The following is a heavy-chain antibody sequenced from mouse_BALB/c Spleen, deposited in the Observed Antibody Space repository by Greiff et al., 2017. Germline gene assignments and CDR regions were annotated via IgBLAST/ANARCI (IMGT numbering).Heavy chain of an antibody. J-gene: IGHJ4*01. Sequence: QVQLQQSGPELVKPGASVRISCKASGYTFTSYYIHWVKQRPGQGLEWIGWIYPGNVNTKYNEKFKGKATLTADKSSSTAYMQLSSLTSEDSAVYFCERILGTYYAMDYWGQGTSVTVSS. CDR2: IYPGNVNT. D-gene: IGHD2-10*02. V-gene: IGHV1S56*01. CDR3: ERILGTYYAMDY. CDR1: GYTFTSYY.